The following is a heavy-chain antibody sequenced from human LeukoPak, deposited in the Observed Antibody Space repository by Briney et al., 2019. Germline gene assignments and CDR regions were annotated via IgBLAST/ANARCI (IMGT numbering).Heavy chain of an antibody. J-gene: IGHJ5*02. Sequence: SETLSLTCTVSGGSISSSSYYWGWIRQPPGKGLEWIGSIYYSGSTYYNPSLKSRVTISVDTSKNQFSLKLSSVTAADTAVYYCARVRYSYGLGWFDPWGQGTLVTVSS. V-gene: IGHV4-39*07. CDR1: GGSISSSSYY. CDR3: ARVRYSYGLGWFDP. CDR2: IYYSGST. D-gene: IGHD5-18*01.